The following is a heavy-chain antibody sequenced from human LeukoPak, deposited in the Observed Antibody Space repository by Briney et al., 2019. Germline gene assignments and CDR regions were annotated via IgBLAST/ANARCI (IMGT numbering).Heavy chain of an antibody. J-gene: IGHJ5*02. CDR1: GVSISSNFHY. V-gene: IGHV4-39*01. D-gene: IGHD6-13*01. Sequence: PSETLSLTCTVTGVSISSNFHYWGWIRQPPGKGLEWIGSIYYRGSAYYNPSLRSRVTMSVDRSKNQFSLKLSSVTAADTAVYYCARGDYSSSWYEYNWFDPWGQGTLVTVSS. CDR3: ARGDYSSSWYEYNWFDP. CDR2: IYYRGSA.